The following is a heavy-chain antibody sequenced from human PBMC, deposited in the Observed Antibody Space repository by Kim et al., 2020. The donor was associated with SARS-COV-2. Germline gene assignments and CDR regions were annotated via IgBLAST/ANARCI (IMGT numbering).Heavy chain of an antibody. J-gene: IGHJ4*02. CDR2: ISSSSSYI. V-gene: IGHV3-21*04. CDR1: GFTFSSYS. CDR3: ARGGRWGLGHNDY. Sequence: GGSLRLSCAASGFTFSSYSMNWVRQAPGKGLEWVSSISSSSSYIYYADSVKGRFTISRDNAKNSLYLQMNSLRAEDTAVYYCARGGRWGLGHNDYWGQGTLVTVSS. D-gene: IGHD3-16*01.